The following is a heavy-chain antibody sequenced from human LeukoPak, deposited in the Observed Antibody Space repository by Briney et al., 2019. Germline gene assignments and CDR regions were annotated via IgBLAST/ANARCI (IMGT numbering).Heavy chain of an antibody. J-gene: IGHJ6*02. CDR2: ISSSGSTI. CDR1: GFTFSAYY. D-gene: IGHD3-10*01. Sequence: GGSLRLSCAASGFTFSAYYMTWIRQAPGKGLEWVSYISSSGSTIYYADSVKGRFSISRDNAKNSLYLQMNSLRAEDTAVYYCARESYEPNYYAWGPLYYYYGMDVWGQGTTVTVSS. V-gene: IGHV3-11*04. CDR3: ARESYEPNYYAWGPLYYYYGMDV.